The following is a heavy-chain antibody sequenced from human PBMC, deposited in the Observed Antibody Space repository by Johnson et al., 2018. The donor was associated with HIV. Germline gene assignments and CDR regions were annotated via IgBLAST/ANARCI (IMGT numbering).Heavy chain of an antibody. CDR1: GFTVSSNY. V-gene: IGHV3-66*01. D-gene: IGHD3-16*02. J-gene: IGHJ3*02. CDR2: IYSGGST. CDR3: AKVAIWGTYRYNLGDTYDI. Sequence: VQLVESGGGLVQPGGSLRLSCAASGFTVSSNYMSWVRQAPGTVLEWVSVIYSGGSTYYADSVKGRFTISRDNSKNTLYLQMNSLRAEDTAVYYCAKVAIWGTYRYNLGDTYDIWGQGTMVTVSS.